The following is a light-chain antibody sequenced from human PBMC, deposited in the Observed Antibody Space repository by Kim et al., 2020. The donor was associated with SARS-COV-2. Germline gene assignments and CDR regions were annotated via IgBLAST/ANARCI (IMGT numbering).Light chain of an antibody. V-gene: IGLV3-19*01. CDR1: SLRSYY. CDR3: NSRDSSGNHPV. J-gene: IGLJ7*01. CDR2: GKN. Sequence: SSELTQDPAVSVALGQTVRITCQGDSLRSYYASWYQQKPGQAPVLVIYGKNNRPSGIPDRFSGSSSGNTASLTITGAQAEDEADNYCNSRDSSGNHPV.